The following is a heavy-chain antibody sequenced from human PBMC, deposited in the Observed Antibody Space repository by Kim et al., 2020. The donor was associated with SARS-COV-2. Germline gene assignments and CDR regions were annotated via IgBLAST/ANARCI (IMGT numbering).Heavy chain of an antibody. CDR3: ARESEYYYDSSGYYYGDY. CDR1: GGTFSSYA. J-gene: IGHJ4*02. Sequence: SVKVSCKASGGTFSSYAISWVRQAPGQGLEWMGGIIPIFGTANYAQKFQGRVTITADESTSTAYMELSSLRSEDTAVYYCARESEYYYDSSGYYYGDYWGQGTLVTVSS. CDR2: IIPIFGTA. D-gene: IGHD3-22*01. V-gene: IGHV1-69*13.